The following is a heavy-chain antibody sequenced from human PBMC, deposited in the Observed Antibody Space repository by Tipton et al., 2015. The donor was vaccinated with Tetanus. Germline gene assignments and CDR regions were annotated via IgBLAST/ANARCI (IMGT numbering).Heavy chain of an antibody. CDR2: IYYSGST. V-gene: IGHV4-59*12. Sequence: TLSLTCTVSGGSISSYYWSWIRQPPGKGLEWIGYIYYSGSTNYNPSLKSRVTISVDTAKNQFSLKLTSVTAADTAIYYCARDRKEQWLSQIRYGMDVWGQGTKAIVSS. J-gene: IGHJ6*02. CDR3: ARDRKEQWLSQIRYGMDV. D-gene: IGHD6-19*01. CDR1: GGSISSYY.